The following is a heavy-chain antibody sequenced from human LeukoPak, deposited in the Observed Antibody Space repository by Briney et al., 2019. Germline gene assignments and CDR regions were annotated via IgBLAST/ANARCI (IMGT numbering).Heavy chain of an antibody. D-gene: IGHD3-10*01. CDR1: GFTFSSYA. CDR2: INDSGGNT. Sequence: PGGSLRLSCAASGFTFSSYAMSWVRQAPGKGLEWVSLINDSGGNTYYADSVKGRFTISRDNSKNTLFQQMSSLRAEDTAVYYCAKTSAGIRGGYFDYWGQGTLVTVSS. J-gene: IGHJ4*02. CDR3: AKTSAGIRGGYFDY. V-gene: IGHV3-23*01.